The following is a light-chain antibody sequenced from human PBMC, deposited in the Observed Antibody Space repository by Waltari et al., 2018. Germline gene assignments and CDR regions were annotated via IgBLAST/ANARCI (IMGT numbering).Light chain of an antibody. CDR2: DGT. J-gene: IGLJ2*01. V-gene: IGLV2-23*03. Sequence: QSALTQPASVSGSPGQSITIPCTGTRSDVGDYNYVPWYQQHPGKAPNLMIYDGTKRPSGVSNRFSGSKSGNTASLTISGLQAEDEGDYYCCSYAGSSTFAFGGGTKLTVL. CDR3: CSYAGSSTFA. CDR1: RSDVGDYNY.